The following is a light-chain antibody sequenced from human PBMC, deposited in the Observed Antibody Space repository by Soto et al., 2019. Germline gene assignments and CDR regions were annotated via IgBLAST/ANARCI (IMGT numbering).Light chain of an antibody. CDR2: GAS. CDR3: QQYHNWPT. CDR1: QSVSAN. V-gene: IGKV3-15*01. J-gene: IGKJ1*01. Sequence: EIVMTQSPATLSVSPGERATLSCRASQSVSANLAWYHQKPGQAPRLLIYGASTRATGVPARFSGSGAGTEFTLTISSLQSEDFAVYYCQQYHNWPTFGQGTKVDIK.